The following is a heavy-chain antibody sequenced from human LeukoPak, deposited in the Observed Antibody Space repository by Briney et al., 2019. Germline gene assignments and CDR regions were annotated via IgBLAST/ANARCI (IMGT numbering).Heavy chain of an antibody. J-gene: IGHJ3*02. D-gene: IGHD4-17*01. V-gene: IGHV4-59*06. CDR1: GGSISSYY. CDR2: IYYSGST. CDR3: AADAVAVTTSDAFDI. Sequence: PSETLSLTCTVSGGSISSYYWSWIRQPPGKGLEWIGYIYYSGSTYYNPSLKSQVTISVDTSKNQFSLKLSSVTAADTAVYYCAADAVAVTTSDAFDIWGQGTMVTVSS.